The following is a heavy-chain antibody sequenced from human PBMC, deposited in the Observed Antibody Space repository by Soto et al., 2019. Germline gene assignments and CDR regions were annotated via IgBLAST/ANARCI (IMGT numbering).Heavy chain of an antibody. CDR3: AREYYYGMDV. CDR2: ITGSSDYT. V-gene: IGHV3-11*05. CDR1: GFTFSDYY. J-gene: IGHJ6*02. Sequence: QVQLVESGGGLVRPGGSLRLSCAASGFTFSDYYMTWIRQGPGKGLEWVSYITGSSDYTNYADSVKGRFTISRDNVKNSLYLQMNSLRAEDTAVYYCAREYYYGMDVWGQGTTVTVSS.